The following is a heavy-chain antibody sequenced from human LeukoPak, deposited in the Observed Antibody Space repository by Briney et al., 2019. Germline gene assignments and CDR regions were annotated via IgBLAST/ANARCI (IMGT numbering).Heavy chain of an antibody. CDR2: INEDGSEK. CDR1: GFTFSDYW. V-gene: IGHV3-7*01. D-gene: IGHD4-23*01. Sequence: PGGSLRLSCAASGFTFSDYWMNWVRQAPGKGLEWVANINEDGSEKYYLDSVKGRFTISRDNAENSLYPQMNSLRAEDTALYFCARGTPPRDHWGQGTLVTVSS. J-gene: IGHJ4*02. CDR3: ARGTPPRDH.